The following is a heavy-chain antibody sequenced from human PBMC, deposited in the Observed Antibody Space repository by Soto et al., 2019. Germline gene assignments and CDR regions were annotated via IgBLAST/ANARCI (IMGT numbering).Heavy chain of an antibody. Sequence: GGSLRLSCAASGFTFSNYAMTWVRQAPGKGLEWVSFFIGIVGIIYYADSVRGRLTISRDIFINPLSLQMNSLRAEDMALYYCAKDRPRRTSGYFFDYWGQGTPVTVSS. J-gene: IGHJ4*02. D-gene: IGHD1-1*01. CDR1: GFTFSNYA. CDR2: FIGIVGII. V-gene: IGHV3-23*01. CDR3: AKDRPRRTSGYFFDY.